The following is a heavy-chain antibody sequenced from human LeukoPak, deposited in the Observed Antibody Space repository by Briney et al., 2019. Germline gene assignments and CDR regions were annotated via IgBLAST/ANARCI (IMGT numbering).Heavy chain of an antibody. CDR3: AREAVDTAMATGRYGMDV. J-gene: IGHJ6*02. D-gene: IGHD5-18*01. CDR2: INAGNGNT. Sequence: ASVKVSCKASGYTFTSYAMHWVRQAPGQRLEWMGWINAGNGNTKYSQKFQGRVTITRDTSASTAYMELSRLRSDDTAVYYCAREAVDTAMATGRYGMDVWGQGTTVTVSS. V-gene: IGHV1-3*01. CDR1: GYTFTSYA.